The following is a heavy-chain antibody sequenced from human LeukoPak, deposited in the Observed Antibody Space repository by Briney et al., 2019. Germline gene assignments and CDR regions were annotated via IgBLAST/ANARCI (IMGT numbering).Heavy chain of an antibody. D-gene: IGHD3-22*01. CDR3: AREDYYDSSGYLQDY. J-gene: IGHJ4*02. Sequence: GGSLRLSCAASGFNVITNYMNWVRQAPGKGVEWGSVVYCGGSTFYAASVKGRFTISRDNSKNTLYLQMNSLRAEDTAVYYCAREDYYDSSGYLQDYWGQGTLVTVSS. V-gene: IGHV3-53*01. CDR1: GFNVITNY. CDR2: VYCGGST.